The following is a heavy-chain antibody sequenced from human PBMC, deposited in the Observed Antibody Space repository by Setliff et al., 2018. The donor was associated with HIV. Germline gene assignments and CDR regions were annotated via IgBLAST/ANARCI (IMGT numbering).Heavy chain of an antibody. Sequence: GGSLRLSCAASGFTFSSYWMHWVRQAPGKGLVWVFGMNTDGSSTRYADSVKGRFTISRDNAKNMLYLQMNSLSADDTAVYYCARGGCNHAFDIWGQGTMVTVSS. J-gene: IGHJ3*02. CDR3: ARGGCNHAFDI. CDR2: MNTDGSST. V-gene: IGHV3-74*01. D-gene: IGHD2-15*01. CDR1: GFTFSSYW.